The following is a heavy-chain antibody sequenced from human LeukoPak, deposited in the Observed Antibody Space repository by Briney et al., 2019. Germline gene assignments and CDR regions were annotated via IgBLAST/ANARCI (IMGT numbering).Heavy chain of an antibody. CDR3: ARAPSLTHFDY. Sequence: PSETLSLTCTVSDYSISSGYYWGWIRQPPGKGLEWIGNIYHSGSTYYNPSLKSRVTISVDTSKNRFSVKLSSVTAADTAVYYCARAPSLTHFDYWGQGTLVTVSS. J-gene: IGHJ4*02. CDR2: IYHSGST. V-gene: IGHV4-38-2*02. CDR1: DYSISSGYY. D-gene: IGHD1-14*01.